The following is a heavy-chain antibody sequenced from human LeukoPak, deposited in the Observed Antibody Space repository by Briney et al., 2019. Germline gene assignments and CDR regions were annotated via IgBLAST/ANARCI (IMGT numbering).Heavy chain of an antibody. CDR3: TRIAVAGLSGAFDI. CDR2: IYYSGST. CDR1: GGSISSSSYY. Sequence: PSETLSLTCTVSGGSISSSSYYWGWIRQPPGKGLEWIGSIYYSGSTYYNPSLKSRVTISVDTSKNQFSLKLSSVTAADTAVYYCTRIAVAGLSGAFDIWGQGTMVTVSS. V-gene: IGHV4-39*07. J-gene: IGHJ3*02. D-gene: IGHD6-19*01.